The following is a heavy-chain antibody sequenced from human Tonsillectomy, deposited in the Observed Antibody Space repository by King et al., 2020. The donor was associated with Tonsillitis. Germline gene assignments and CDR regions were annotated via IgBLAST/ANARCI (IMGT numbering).Heavy chain of an antibody. D-gene: IGHD3-22*01. CDR3: AKAHGVGSGSSPFDF. Sequence: VQLVESGGGLVQPGGSLRLSCAASGFTFSSYTMSWVRQAPGKGLEWVSGITGSGGDTYYADSVKGRFTISRDNSKNTVYLQMNKLRAEDTAIYYCAKAHGVGSGSSPFDFWGQGTLVTVSS. J-gene: IGHJ4*02. V-gene: IGHV3-23*04. CDR2: ITGSGGDT. CDR1: GFTFSSYT.